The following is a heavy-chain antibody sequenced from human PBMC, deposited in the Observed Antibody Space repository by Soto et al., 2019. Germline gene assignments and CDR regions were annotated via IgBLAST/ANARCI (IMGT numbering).Heavy chain of an antibody. CDR3: AKDERTHRGPTVNYYYYGMDV. J-gene: IGHJ6*02. Sequence: EVQLLESGGGLVQPGGSLRLSCAASGFTFSSYAMSWVRQAPGKGLEWVSAISGSGGSTYYADSVKGRFTISRDKSKNTLYLQMNSLRAEDTAVYYCAKDERTHRGPTVNYYYYGMDVWGQGTTVTVSS. CDR1: GFTFSSYA. D-gene: IGHD1-7*01. V-gene: IGHV3-23*01. CDR2: ISGSGGST.